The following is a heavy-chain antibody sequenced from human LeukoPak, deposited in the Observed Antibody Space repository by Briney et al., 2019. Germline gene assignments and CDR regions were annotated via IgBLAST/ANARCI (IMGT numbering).Heavy chain of an antibody. Sequence: SETLSLTCTVSGYSISSIRCWGWIRQPPGKGLEWIGSICQSGSTYYSPSLKSRVILSLDTSKNQFSLRLSSVTAADTAVYYCARSSGSLGGVNIKWGQGTLVTVSS. CDR1: GYSISSIRC. D-gene: IGHD3-10*01. J-gene: IGHJ4*02. V-gene: IGHV4-38-2*02. CDR3: ARSSGSLGGVNIK. CDR2: ICQSGST.